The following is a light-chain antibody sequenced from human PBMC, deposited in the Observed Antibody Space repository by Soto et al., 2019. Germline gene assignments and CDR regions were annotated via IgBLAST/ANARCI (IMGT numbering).Light chain of an antibody. CDR1: SSDVGGYNY. Sequence: QSVLTQPRSVSGSPGQSVTISCTGTSSDVGGYNYVSWYQQHPGKAPKVMIYDVSKRPSGVPDRFSGSKSGNTASLTISGLQAEDEADYYCCSYAGSYTVIFGGGTKVTVL. CDR2: DVS. J-gene: IGLJ2*01. CDR3: CSYAGSYTVI. V-gene: IGLV2-11*01.